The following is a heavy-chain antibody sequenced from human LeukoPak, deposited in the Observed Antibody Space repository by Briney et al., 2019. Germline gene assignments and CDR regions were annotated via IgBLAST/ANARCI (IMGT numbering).Heavy chain of an antibody. CDR3: ARRFGAARDDYMDV. Sequence: PGGSLRLSCAASGFTVSSNYMSWVRQAPGKGLEWISYISSSGTTMFYADSVKGRFTISRDNSKNSLYLQMNSLRAEDTAVYYCARRFGAARDDYMDVWGKGTTVTVSS. V-gene: IGHV3-48*01. J-gene: IGHJ6*03. CDR1: GFTVSSNY. D-gene: IGHD3-16*01. CDR2: ISSSGTTM.